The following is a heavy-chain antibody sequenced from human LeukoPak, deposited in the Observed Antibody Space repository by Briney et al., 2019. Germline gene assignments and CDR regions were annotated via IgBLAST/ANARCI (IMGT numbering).Heavy chain of an antibody. CDR2: IIPIFGTT. D-gene: IGHD6-13*01. Sequence: SVKVSCKASGGTFSSYAISWVRRAPGQGLEWMGGIIPIFGTTNYAQKFQGRVTITADESTSTAYMELSSLRSDDTAVYYCAREFLRGYIAAAGTNWFDPWGQGTLVTVSS. V-gene: IGHV1-69*01. CDR1: GGTFSSYA. CDR3: AREFLRGYIAAAGTNWFDP. J-gene: IGHJ5*02.